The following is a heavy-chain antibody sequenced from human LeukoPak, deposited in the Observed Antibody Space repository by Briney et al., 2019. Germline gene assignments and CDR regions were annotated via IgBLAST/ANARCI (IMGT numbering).Heavy chain of an antibody. CDR2: IYTSRST. Sequence: SETLSLTCTVSGGSISSYYWSWIRQPAGKGLEWIGRIYTSRSTNHNPSLKSRVTMSVDTSKNQFSLKLSSVTAADTAVYYCARVHSSGWYDGVAFDIWGQGTMVTVST. D-gene: IGHD6-19*01. J-gene: IGHJ3*02. V-gene: IGHV4-4*07. CDR1: GGSISSYY. CDR3: ARVHSSGWYDGVAFDI.